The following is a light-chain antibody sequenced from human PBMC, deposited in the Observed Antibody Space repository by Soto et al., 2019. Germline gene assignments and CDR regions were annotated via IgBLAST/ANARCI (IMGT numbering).Light chain of an antibody. CDR1: QSISSY. CDR2: AAS. V-gene: IGKV1-39*01. CDR3: QQSYSTPPWT. J-gene: IGKJ1*01. Sequence: DIQMTQSPSSLSASVGDRVTITCRASQSISSYLNWYQQKPGKAPKLLIYAASSLQSGVPSRCSGSGSGTEFTLTISSLQPEDFATYYCQQSYSTPPWTFGQGTKVEIK.